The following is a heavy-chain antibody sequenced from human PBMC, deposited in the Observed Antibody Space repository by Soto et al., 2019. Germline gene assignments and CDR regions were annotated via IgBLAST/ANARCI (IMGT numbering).Heavy chain of an antibody. CDR1: GFTFSSYG. J-gene: IGHJ4*02. CDR3: VKERMEQYQLLPFFDY. V-gene: IGHV3-30*18. CDR2: ISFDGSNK. D-gene: IGHD2-2*01. Sequence: GGSLRLSCAASGFTFSSYGMHWLRQAPGKGLEWVTVISFDGSNKYYADSVKGRFTISRDNSRNTLYLQMNSLRAEDTAVYYCVKERMEQYQLLPFFDYWGQGTLVTAPQ.